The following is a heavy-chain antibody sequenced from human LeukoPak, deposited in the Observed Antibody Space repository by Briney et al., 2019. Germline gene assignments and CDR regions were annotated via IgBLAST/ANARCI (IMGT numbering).Heavy chain of an antibody. CDR1: GYTFTGYG. CDR3: ARGLYYYDSSGTRLDY. Sequence: ASVRVSCKASGYTFTGYGISWVRQAPGQGLEWMGWISVYNGNTKYVQKFQGRVTITRNTSISTAYMELSSLRSEDTAVYYCARGLYYYDSSGTRLDYWGQGTLVTVSS. D-gene: IGHD3-22*01. CDR2: ISVYNGNT. V-gene: IGHV1-18*01. J-gene: IGHJ4*02.